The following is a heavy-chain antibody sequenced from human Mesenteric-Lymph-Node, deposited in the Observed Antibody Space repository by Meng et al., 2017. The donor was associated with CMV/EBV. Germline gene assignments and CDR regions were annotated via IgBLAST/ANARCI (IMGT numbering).Heavy chain of an antibody. Sequence: GESLKISCAASGFTFSSRGMNWVRQAPGQGLEWVSSISSSSTYIYYADSVRGRFTISRDNAKASLHLQMSNLRVGDTAVYYCAKAPGDLYPYYFDYWGQGALVTVSS. CDR3: AKAPGDLYPYYFDY. J-gene: IGHJ4*02. CDR2: ISSSSTYI. D-gene: IGHD2-2*02. V-gene: IGHV3-21*01. CDR1: GFTFSSRG.